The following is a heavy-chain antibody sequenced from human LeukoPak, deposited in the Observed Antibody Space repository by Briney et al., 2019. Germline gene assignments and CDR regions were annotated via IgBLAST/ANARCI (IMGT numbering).Heavy chain of an antibody. V-gene: IGHV1-2*02. CDR2: INPSSGGT. J-gene: IGHJ6*02. CDR1: GHTFTAYY. Sequence: ASVKVSCKASGHTFTAYYMFWVRQAPGQGLEWMGWINPSSGGTNYAPKFQGRVTMTRDTSISTAYMELSRLRSDDTAVYYCARDLGSGYDPRAGYYYYGMDVWGQGTTVTVSS. D-gene: IGHD5-12*01. CDR3: ARDLGSGYDPRAGYYYYGMDV.